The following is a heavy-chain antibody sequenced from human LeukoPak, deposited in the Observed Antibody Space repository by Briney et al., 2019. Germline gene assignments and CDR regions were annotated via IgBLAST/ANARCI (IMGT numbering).Heavy chain of an antibody. Sequence: ASVKVSCKTSGYTFTGYFLHWLRQAPGQGLEWVGWMNTNSGGTMYAQKFQGRVSMTRDTPISTAYMELSSLTSDDTAVYYCARDMDIPLIDAFDIWGQGTMVTVSS. CDR2: MNTNSGGT. D-gene: IGHD2-2*03. J-gene: IGHJ3*02. V-gene: IGHV1-2*02. CDR3: ARDMDIPLIDAFDI. CDR1: GYTFTGYF.